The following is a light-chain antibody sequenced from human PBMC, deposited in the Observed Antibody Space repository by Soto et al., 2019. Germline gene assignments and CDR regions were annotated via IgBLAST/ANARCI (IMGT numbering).Light chain of an antibody. J-gene: IGKJ1*01. CDR2: AAS. V-gene: IGKV1-39*01. CDR1: QNIGNY. Sequence: DIQMSQSPSSLSASVGDRVTITCRSSQNIGNYVNWYQQKPGRAPKLLLYAASTLQRGVPSSFSGGGSGTYFTLTISSLETEDLAVYYCQHRSNWPSWTFGAGTKVEIK. CDR3: QHRSNWPSWT.